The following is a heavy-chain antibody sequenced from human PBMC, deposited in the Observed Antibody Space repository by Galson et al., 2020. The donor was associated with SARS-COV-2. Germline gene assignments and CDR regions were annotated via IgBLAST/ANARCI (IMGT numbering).Heavy chain of an antibody. CDR1: GFTFDDYA. CDR2: ISWNSGSI. D-gene: IGHD3-22*01. J-gene: IGHJ4*02. V-gene: IGHV3-9*01. Sequence: PGGSLRLSCAASGFTFDDYAMHWVRQAPGKGLEWVSGISWNSGSIGYADSVKGRFTISRDNAKNSLYLQMNSLRAEDTALYYCAKDGNYYDSSGYYPYFDYWGQGTLVTVSS. CDR3: AKDGNYYDSSGYYPYFDY.